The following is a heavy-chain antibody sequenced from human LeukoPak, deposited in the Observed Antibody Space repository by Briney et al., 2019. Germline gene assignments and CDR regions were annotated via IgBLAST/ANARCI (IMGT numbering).Heavy chain of an antibody. V-gene: IGHV1-69*06. J-gene: IGHJ4*02. CDR2: IIPIFGTA. CDR1: GGTFSSYA. Sequence: SVKVSCKASGGTFSSYAISWVRQAPGQGLEWMGGIIPIFGTANYAQKFQGRVTITADKSTSTAYMELSSLRSEDTAVYYCAVSSSGRYDGGAPVDYWGQGTLVTVSS. CDR3: AVSSSGRYDGGAPVDY. D-gene: IGHD6-19*01.